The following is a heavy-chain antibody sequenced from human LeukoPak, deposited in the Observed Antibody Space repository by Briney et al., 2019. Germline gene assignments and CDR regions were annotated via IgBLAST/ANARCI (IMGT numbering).Heavy chain of an antibody. Sequence: ASVKVSCKASGYTFTSYYMHWVRQAPGQGLEWMGWISAYNGNTHYAQKVQGRVTMTTDTSTSTVYMELRSLRSDDTAVYYCARDGHRMYYYGSSDYRFDSWGQGTLVTVSS. CDR3: ARDGHRMYYYGSSDYRFDS. J-gene: IGHJ4*02. CDR1: GYTFTSYY. CDR2: ISAYNGNT. D-gene: IGHD3-22*01. V-gene: IGHV1-18*04.